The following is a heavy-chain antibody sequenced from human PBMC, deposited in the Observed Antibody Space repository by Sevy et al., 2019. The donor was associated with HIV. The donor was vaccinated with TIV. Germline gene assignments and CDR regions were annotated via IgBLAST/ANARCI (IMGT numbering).Heavy chain of an antibody. CDR1: GFTFSSYG. Sequence: GGSLRLSCAASGFTFSSYGMHWVRQAPGKGLEWVAVIWYDGSNKYYADSVKGRFTISRDNSKNTLYLQMNSLRAEETAVYYCARDKLPPVMVTMVRGALSYYFDYWGQGTLVTVSP. CDR2: IWYDGSNK. V-gene: IGHV3-33*01. J-gene: IGHJ4*02. CDR3: ARDKLPPVMVTMVRGALSYYFDY. D-gene: IGHD3-10*01.